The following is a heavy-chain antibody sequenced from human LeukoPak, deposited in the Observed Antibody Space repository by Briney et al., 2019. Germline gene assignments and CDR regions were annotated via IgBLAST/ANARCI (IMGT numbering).Heavy chain of an antibody. CDR2: IKQDVSEK. D-gene: IGHD1-26*01. V-gene: IGHV3-7*01. J-gene: IGHJ4*02. Sequence: GGSLRLSCAASGFTFSSYWMSWGRQAPGKGLEWVANIKQDVSEKYYVDSVKGRFTISRDNAKNSLYLQMNSLRAEDTAVYYCAREGSGSYLQYYFDYWGQGTLVAVSS. CDR3: AREGSGSYLQYYFDY. CDR1: GFTFSSYW.